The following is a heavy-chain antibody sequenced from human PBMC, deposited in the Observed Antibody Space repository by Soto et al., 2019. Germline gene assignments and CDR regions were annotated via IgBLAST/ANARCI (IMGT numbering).Heavy chain of an antibody. V-gene: IGHV1-3*01. CDR3: ARSGPHADYSNYGVGDY. Sequence: ASVKVSCKASGYTFTSYAMHWVRQAPGQRLEWMGWINAGNGNTKYSQKFQGRVTITRDTSASTAYMELSSLRSEDTAVYYCARSGPHADYSNYGVGDYWGQGTLVTVSS. CDR1: GYTFTSYA. CDR2: INAGNGNT. D-gene: IGHD4-4*01. J-gene: IGHJ4*02.